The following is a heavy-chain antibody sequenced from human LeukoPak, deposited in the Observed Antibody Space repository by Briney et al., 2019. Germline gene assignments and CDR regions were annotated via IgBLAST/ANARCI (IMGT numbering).Heavy chain of an antibody. CDR1: GGSISSGGYS. V-gene: IGHV4-61*08. CDR2: IYYSGST. D-gene: IGHD3-3*01. J-gene: IGHJ5*02. CDR3: ARVLNDFWSGYYAGWFDP. Sequence: PSETLSLTCAVSGGSISSGGYSWSWIRQPPGKGLEWIGYIYYSGSTNYNPSLKSRVTISVDTSKNQFSLKLSSVTAADTAVYYCARVLNDFWSGYYAGWFDPGAREPWSPSPQ.